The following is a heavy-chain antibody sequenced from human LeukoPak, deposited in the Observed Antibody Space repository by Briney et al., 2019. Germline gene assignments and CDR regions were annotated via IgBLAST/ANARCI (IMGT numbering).Heavy chain of an antibody. D-gene: IGHD2-21*02. CDR1: GGSISSYY. CDR2: IYTSGST. Sequence: SETLSLTCTVSGGSISSYYWSWIRQPAGKGLEWIGRIYTSGSTNYNPSLKSRVTMSVDTSKNQFSLKLSSVTAADTAVYYCARWAYCGGDCYSDIWGQGTMVTVSS. V-gene: IGHV4-4*07. CDR3: ARWAYCGGDCYSDI. J-gene: IGHJ3*02.